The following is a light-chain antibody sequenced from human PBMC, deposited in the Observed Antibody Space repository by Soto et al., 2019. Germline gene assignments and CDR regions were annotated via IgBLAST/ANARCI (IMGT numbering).Light chain of an antibody. Sequence: EIVLTQSQATLSVFPGERATLSCRASQSVSSYSAWYQQKPGQAPRLLIYDTSNRATGVPARFSGSGSGTDFTLTISSLEPEDCAIYYCQQRQYWPPITFGQGTRLEIK. CDR2: DTS. V-gene: IGKV3-11*01. J-gene: IGKJ5*01. CDR1: QSVSSY. CDR3: QQRQYWPPIT.